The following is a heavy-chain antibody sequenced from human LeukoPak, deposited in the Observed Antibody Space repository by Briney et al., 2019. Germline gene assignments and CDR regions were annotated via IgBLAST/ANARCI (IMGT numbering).Heavy chain of an antibody. Sequence: PGGSLRLSCAASGFTVSSSYMTWVRQAPGKGLEWVSVIRSGGSTVYADSVKGRFTISRDNAKKFLYLQMNSLRAEDTALYYCARVVLSRGERDYWGQGTLVTVSS. D-gene: IGHD5-24*01. V-gene: IGHV3-53*01. CDR1: GFTVSSSY. J-gene: IGHJ4*02. CDR2: IRSGGST. CDR3: ARVVLSRGERDY.